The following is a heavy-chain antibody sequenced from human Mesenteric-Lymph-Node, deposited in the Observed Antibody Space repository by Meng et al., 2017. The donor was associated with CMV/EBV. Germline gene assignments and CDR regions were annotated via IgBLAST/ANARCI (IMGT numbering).Heavy chain of an antibody. CDR1: FSHYA. J-gene: IGHJ4*02. Sequence: FSHYAMTWVRQAPGKGLEWVSVIYSGGTTTDYADSVKGRFTISRDNFKNTVYLEMNALRAEDTAVYYCAKTQYCDGGSCYEADFDYWGQGTLVTVSS. D-gene: IGHD2-15*01. CDR3: AKTQYCDGGSCYEADFDY. V-gene: IGHV3-23*03. CDR2: IYSGGTTT.